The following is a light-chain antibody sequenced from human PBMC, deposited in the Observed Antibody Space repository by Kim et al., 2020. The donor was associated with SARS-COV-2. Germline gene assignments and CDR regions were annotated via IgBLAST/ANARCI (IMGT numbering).Light chain of an antibody. J-gene: IGKJ2*01. CDR3: HQYGNSPGT. V-gene: IGKV3-20*01. CDR1: QSVSSGY. Sequence: EVVLTQSPGSLSLSPGERATLSCRASQSVSSGYLAWYQHKAGQAPRLLISGASTRANGIPDRFRGSGSGTDFTLTVTRLEPEDFAVYYCHQYGNSPGTFGQGTKLEI. CDR2: GAS.